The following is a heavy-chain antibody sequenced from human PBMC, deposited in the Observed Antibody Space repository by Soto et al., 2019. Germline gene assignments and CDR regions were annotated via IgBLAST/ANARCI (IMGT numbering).Heavy chain of an antibody. Sequence: GGSLRLSCAASGFTFSAYSMNWVRRAPGKGLEWVSSISGTSRYIYYADSLKGRFTISRDNAKNSLYLQMNSLRAEDTAVYYCXKTYYSDSSGYPGAFDYWGQGTLVTVSS. J-gene: IGHJ4*02. CDR1: GFTFSAYS. D-gene: IGHD3-22*01. CDR2: ISGTSRYI. CDR3: XKTYYSDSSGYPGAFDY. V-gene: IGHV3-21*06.